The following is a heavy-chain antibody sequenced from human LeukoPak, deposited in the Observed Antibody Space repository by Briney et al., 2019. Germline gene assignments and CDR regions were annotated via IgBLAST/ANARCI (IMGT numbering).Heavy chain of an antibody. CDR2: ISYDGSNK. CDR1: GFTFSSYA. J-gene: IGHJ4*02. Sequence: GRSLRPSCAASGFTFSSYAMHWVRQAPGKGLEWVAVISYDGSNKYYADSVKGRFTISRDNSKNTLYLQMNSLRAEDTAVYYCARELVVVVAASDYWGQGTLVTVSS. D-gene: IGHD2-15*01. CDR3: ARELVVVVAASDY. V-gene: IGHV3-30-3*01.